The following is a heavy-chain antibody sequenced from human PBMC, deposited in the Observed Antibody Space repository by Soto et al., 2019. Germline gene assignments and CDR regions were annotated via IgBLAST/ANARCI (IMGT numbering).Heavy chain of an antibody. CDR1: GYPFTSYW. D-gene: IGHD3-9*01. CDR2: IDPSDSYI. CDR3: ARLQRYYYGMDV. Sequence: PGESLKISCKGAGYPFTSYWISWVRPMHGKGLEWMGRIDPSDSYINYSPSFQGHVTISADKSISTAYLQWSSLKASDSAMYYCARLQRYYYGMDVWGQGTTDTVS. V-gene: IGHV5-10-1*01. J-gene: IGHJ6*02.